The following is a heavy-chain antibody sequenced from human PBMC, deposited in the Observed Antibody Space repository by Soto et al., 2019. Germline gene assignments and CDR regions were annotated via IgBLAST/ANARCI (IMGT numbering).Heavy chain of an antibody. CDR1: GFTFSSYA. Sequence: QVQLVESGGGVVRPGRSLRLSCAASGFTFSSYAMHWVRQAPGKGLEWVAVISYDGSNKYYADSVKGRFTISRGNSKNTLYLQMKGLTTEHTAVYYCARPLWRDDYNWGYFDLWGRGTLVTVSS. CDR2: ISYDGSNK. J-gene: IGHJ2*01. D-gene: IGHD4-4*01. V-gene: IGHV3-30-3*01. CDR3: ARPLWRDDYNWGYFDL.